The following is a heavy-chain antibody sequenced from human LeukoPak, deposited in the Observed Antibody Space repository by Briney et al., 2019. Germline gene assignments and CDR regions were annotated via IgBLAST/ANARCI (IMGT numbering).Heavy chain of an antibody. CDR2: IFYIGST. CDR1: TDSFSSHY. V-gene: IGHV4-59*11. D-gene: IGHD4-17*01. J-gene: IGHJ3*02. Sequence: SETLSLTCVVSTDSFSSHYWTWIRQPPGKGLEWIGYIFYIGSTNYNPSLKSRVTISIDTSKNQFSLKLTSVTAADTAVYYCARDLVTVTKGFDIWGQGTMVSVSS. CDR3: ARDLVTVTKGFDI.